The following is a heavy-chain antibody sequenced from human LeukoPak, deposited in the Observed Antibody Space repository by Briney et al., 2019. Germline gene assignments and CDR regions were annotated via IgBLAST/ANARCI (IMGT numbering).Heavy chain of an antibody. J-gene: IGHJ4*02. CDR1: GYTFTGYY. Sequence: ASVKVSCKASGYTFTGYYMHWVRQAPGQGLEWMGWINPNSGGTNYAQKFQGRVTMTRDTSISTAYMELSRLRSDDTAVYYCARGPSIAALRYFDYWGQGTLVTVSS. D-gene: IGHD6-6*01. V-gene: IGHV1-2*02. CDR3: ARGPSIAALRYFDY. CDR2: INPNSGGT.